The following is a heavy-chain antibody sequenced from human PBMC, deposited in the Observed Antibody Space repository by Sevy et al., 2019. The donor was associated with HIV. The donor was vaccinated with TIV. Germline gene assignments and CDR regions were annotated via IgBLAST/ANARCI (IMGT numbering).Heavy chain of an antibody. CDR3: AGGRYDSSGSFDAFDI. J-gene: IGHJ3*02. CDR2: IYGTAGVT. D-gene: IGHD3-22*01. CDR1: GITFSSYV. V-gene: IGHV3-23*01. Sequence: GSLRLSCAASGITFSSYVMNWVRQAPGKGLEWVSTIYGTAGVTYYADSVKGRFTISRDNSKNTLFLQMNSLRAEDTAIYYCAGGRYDSSGSFDAFDIWGQGTMVTVSS.